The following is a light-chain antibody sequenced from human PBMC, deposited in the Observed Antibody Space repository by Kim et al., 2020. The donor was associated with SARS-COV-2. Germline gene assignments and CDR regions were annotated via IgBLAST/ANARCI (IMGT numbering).Light chain of an antibody. CDR1: QSVSSN. V-gene: IGKV3-15*01. J-gene: IGKJ2*01. CDR3: QQYNNWPPYT. Sequence: EIMMTQSPATLSVSPVERATLSCRASQSVSSNLAWYQQKPGQAPRLLIYGASTRATGIPARFSGSGSGTEFTLTISSLQSEDFAVYYCQQYNNWPPYTFGQGTKLEI. CDR2: GAS.